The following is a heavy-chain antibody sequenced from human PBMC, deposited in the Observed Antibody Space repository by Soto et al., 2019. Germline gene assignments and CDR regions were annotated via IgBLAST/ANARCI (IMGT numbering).Heavy chain of an antibody. D-gene: IGHD3-16*02. CDR3: ARAFGSTMPSLF. CDR2: IYYTGST. Sequence: SEPLSLTCTVSGGPISSCYWNWIRQPPGKGLEWIGYIYYTGSTNYNPSLKSRVTISVDTSKNQFSLKLSSVTAADTAVYYCARAFGSTMPSLFWGQGTLVTVSS. J-gene: IGHJ4*02. V-gene: IGHV4-59*01. CDR1: GGPISSCY.